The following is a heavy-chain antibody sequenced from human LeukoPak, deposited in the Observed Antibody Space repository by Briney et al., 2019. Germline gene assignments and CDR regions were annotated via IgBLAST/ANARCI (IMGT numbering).Heavy chain of an antibody. J-gene: IGHJ4*02. D-gene: IGHD3-10*01. CDR1: GGSISNYY. Sequence: SETLSLTCTVSGGSISNYYWSWIRQPAGKRLEWLGRIYSSGSTNYNPSLESRVTVSVDTSKNQFSLKLSSVTAADTAVYYCAREHMVRGVINRWGQRALVTVSS. V-gene: IGHV4-4*07. CDR2: IYSSGST. CDR3: AREHMVRGVINR.